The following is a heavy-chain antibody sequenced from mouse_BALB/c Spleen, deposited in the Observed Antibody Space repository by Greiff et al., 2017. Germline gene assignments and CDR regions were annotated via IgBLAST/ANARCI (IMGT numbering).Heavy chain of an antibody. CDR3: ARSGDGYRFAY. CDR1: GYSITSDYA. CDR2: ISYSGST. J-gene: IGHJ3*01. D-gene: IGHD2-3*01. Sequence: EVQLQQSGPGLVKPSQSLSLTCTVTGYSITSDYAWNWIRQFPGNKLEWMGYISYSGSTSYNPSLKSRISITRDTSKNQFFLQLNSVTTEDTATYYCARSGDGYRFAYWGQGTLVTVSA. V-gene: IGHV3-2*02.